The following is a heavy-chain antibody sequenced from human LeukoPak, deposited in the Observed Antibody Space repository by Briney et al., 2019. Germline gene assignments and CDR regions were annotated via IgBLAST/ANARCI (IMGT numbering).Heavy chain of an antibody. CDR2: IIPIFGRA. D-gene: IGHD2-15*01. CDR1: GNTFTNNG. J-gene: IGHJ3*01. Sequence: SVKVSCKASGNTFTNNGISWVRQAPGQGLEWMGGIIPIFGRANYAQKSQGRVAITADKSTTTVYMELSSLRFEDTAVYYCARDRASRGNAFDVWGQGTLVTVSA. CDR3: ARDRASRGNAFDV. V-gene: IGHV1-69*06.